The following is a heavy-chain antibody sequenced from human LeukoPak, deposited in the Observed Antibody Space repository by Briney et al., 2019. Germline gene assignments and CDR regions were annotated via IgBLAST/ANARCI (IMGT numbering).Heavy chain of an antibody. CDR1: GFTFSSYS. J-gene: IGHJ4*02. CDR2: ISISSSYI. D-gene: IGHD6-13*01. Sequence: GGSLRLSCAASGFTFSSYSMNWVRQAPGKGLEWVSSISISSSYIYYADSVKGRFTISRDNAKNSLYLQMNRLRAEDTAVYYWAREVDSSSWYPGPSADYWGQGTLVTVSS. CDR3: AREVDSSSWYPGPSADY. V-gene: IGHV3-21*01.